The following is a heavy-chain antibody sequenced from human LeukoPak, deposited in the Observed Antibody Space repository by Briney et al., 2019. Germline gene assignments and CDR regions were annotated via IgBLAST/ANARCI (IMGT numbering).Heavy chain of an antibody. D-gene: IGHD5-18*01. CDR2: IYSGGST. Sequence: GGSLRLSCAASGFTVSSNYMSWVRQAPGKGLKWVSVIYSGGSTYYADSVKGRFTISRDNSKNTLYLQMNSLRAEDTAVYYCAPWDTAMAPAPDYWGQGTLVTVSS. V-gene: IGHV3-53*01. CDR3: APWDTAMAPAPDY. J-gene: IGHJ4*02. CDR1: GFTVSSNY.